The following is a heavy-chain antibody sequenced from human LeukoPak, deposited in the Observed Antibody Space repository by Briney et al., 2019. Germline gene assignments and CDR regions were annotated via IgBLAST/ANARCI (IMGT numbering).Heavy chain of an antibody. J-gene: IGHJ4*02. Sequence: WASVKVSCKASGYSFTTYDINWVRQAPGQGLEWMGWISAYNGNTNYAQKLQGRVTMTTDTSTSTAYMELRSLRSDDTAVYYCARGGQQLAGDLSYYFDYWGQGTLVTVSS. CDR3: ARGGQQLAGDLSYYFDY. CDR2: ISAYNGNT. CDR1: GYSFTTYD. D-gene: IGHD6-13*01. V-gene: IGHV1-18*01.